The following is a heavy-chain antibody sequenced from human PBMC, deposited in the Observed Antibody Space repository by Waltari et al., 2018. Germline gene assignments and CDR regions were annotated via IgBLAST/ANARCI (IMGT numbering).Heavy chain of an antibody. CDR2: SYSVCTT. CDR1: GFTVSSNY. D-gene: IGHD3-10*01. J-gene: IGHJ5*02. V-gene: IGHV3-53*01. CDR3: ARGGGVLLWFAN. Sequence: EVQLVESGGGLIQPGGSLRLSCAASGFTVSSNYRNWVRQAPGKGLEGFSISYSVCTTDYADSVKGRFTISRDNSKNTLYLQMNSLRADDTAVYYCARGGGVLLWFANWGQGTLVTVSS.